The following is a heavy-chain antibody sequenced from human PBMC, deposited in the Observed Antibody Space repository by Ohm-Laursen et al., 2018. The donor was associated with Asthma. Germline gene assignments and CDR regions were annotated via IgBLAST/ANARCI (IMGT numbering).Heavy chain of an antibody. V-gene: IGHV3-30*03. Sequence: SLRLSCAASGFTFSSYGMHWVRQAPGKGLEWVAVISYDGSNKYYADSVKGRFTISRDNSKNTIYLQMNSLRVEDTAVYYCAISLTTPGAFDIWGQGTMITVSS. J-gene: IGHJ3*02. CDR2: ISYDGSNK. CDR3: AISLTTPGAFDI. D-gene: IGHD1/OR15-1a*01. CDR1: GFTFSSYG.